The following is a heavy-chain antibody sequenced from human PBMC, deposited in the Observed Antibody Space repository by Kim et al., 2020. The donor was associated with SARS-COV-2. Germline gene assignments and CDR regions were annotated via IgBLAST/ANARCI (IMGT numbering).Heavy chain of an antibody. CDR1: GFTFTSSA. V-gene: IGHV1-58*01. CDR2: IVVGSGNT. CDR3: AADGKDVYGSSPYYDYGMDV. D-gene: IGHD3-10*01. J-gene: IGHJ6*02. Sequence: SVKVSCKASGFTFTSSAVQWGRQARGQRLEWIGWIVVGSGNTNYAQKFQERVTITRDVSTSTAYMELSSLRSEDTAVYYCAADGKDVYGSSPYYDYGMDVWGQGTTVTVSS.